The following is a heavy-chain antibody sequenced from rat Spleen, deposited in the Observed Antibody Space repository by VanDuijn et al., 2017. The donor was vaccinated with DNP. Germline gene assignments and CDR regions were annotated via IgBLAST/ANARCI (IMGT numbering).Heavy chain of an antibody. V-gene: IGHV5-31*01. D-gene: IGHD1-1*01. Sequence: EVQLVESGGDRVQPGRSLKLSCVASGFIFNKYWMAWIRQVPGKGLEWVASITSSGGRTYYPDSVKGRFTISRDNAKNTLYLQMNSLRSEDTATYYCARGSTTVDYWYFDFWGPGTMVTVSS. J-gene: IGHJ1*01. CDR1: GFIFNKYW. CDR2: ITSSGGRT. CDR3: ARGSTTVDYWYFDF.